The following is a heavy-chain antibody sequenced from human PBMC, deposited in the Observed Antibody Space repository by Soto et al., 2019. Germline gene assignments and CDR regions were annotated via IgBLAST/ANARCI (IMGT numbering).Heavy chain of an antibody. CDR1: GGTFSSYA. V-gene: IGHV1-69*13. D-gene: IGHD3-22*01. Sequence: GASVKVSCKASGGTFSSYAISWVRQAPGQGLEWMGGIIPIFGTANYAQKFQGRVTITADESTSTAYMELSSLSSEDTAVYYCARPVKAYDSSGYLDYWGQGTLVTVSS. CDR2: IIPIFGTA. J-gene: IGHJ4*02. CDR3: ARPVKAYDSSGYLDY.